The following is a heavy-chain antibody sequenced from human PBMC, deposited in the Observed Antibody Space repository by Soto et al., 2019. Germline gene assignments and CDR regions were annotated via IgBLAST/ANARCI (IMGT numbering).Heavy chain of an antibody. V-gene: IGHV3-11*01. D-gene: IGHD3-22*01. CDR1: GFTFSDYY. J-gene: IGHJ4*02. CDR2: ISSSGSII. Sequence: LRLSCAASGFTFSDYYMSWIRQAPGKGLEWVSYISSSGSIIYYADSVKGRFTISRDNAKNSLYLQLNSLRAEDTAVYYCARDLGYYASDGYFDYWGQGTLVTVSS. CDR3: ARDLGYYASDGYFDY.